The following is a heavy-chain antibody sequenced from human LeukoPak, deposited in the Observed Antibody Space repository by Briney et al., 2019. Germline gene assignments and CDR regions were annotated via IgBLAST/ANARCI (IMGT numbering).Heavy chain of an antibody. CDR1: GFTFSSYS. CDR2: IRYDGSNK. Sequence: GRSLRLSCAASGFTFSSYSMNWVRQAPGKGLEWVAFIRYDGSNKYYADSVKGRFTISRDNSKNTLYLQMNSLRAEDTAVYYCAKDLGIAAAGSNWFDPWGQGTLVTVSS. D-gene: IGHD6-13*01. CDR3: AKDLGIAAAGSNWFDP. J-gene: IGHJ5*02. V-gene: IGHV3-30*02.